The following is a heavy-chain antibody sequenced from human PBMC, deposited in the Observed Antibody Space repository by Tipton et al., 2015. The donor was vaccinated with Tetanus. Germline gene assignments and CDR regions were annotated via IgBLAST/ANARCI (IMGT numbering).Heavy chain of an antibody. Sequence: GSLRLSCVASGFIVSSHYMSWVRQAPGKGLEWVSVMYSGGDTYYVDSVKGRFSISRDNAKNTLYLQMNSLRVEDTAMYYCVRDGGSSGWLAYWGQGTLVTVSS. CDR3: VRDGGSSGWLAY. CDR1: GFIVSSHY. CDR2: MYSGGDT. J-gene: IGHJ4*02. D-gene: IGHD6-19*01. V-gene: IGHV3-53*01.